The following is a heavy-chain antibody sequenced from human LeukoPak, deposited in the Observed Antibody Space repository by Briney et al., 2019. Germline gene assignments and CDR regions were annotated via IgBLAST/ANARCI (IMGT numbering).Heavy chain of an antibody. CDR1: GYTFTGYY. Sequence: APVKVSCKASGYTFTGYYMHWVRQAPGQGLEWMGWINPNSGGTNYAQKFQGRVTMTRDTSISTAYMELSRLRSDDTAVYYCARGSRGYSGYYSYWGQGTLVTVSS. CDR3: ARGSRGYSGYYSY. V-gene: IGHV1-2*02. CDR2: INPNSGGT. D-gene: IGHD5-12*01. J-gene: IGHJ4*02.